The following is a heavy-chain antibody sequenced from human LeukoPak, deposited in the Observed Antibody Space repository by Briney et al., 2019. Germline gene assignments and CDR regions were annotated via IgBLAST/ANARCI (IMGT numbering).Heavy chain of an antibody. V-gene: IGHV1-2*02. CDR2: INPNSGGT. Sequence: GASVKVSCKASGYTFTSHYMHWVRQAPGQGLEWMGWINPNSGGTNYARKFQGRVTITRDTSISTAYMALSSLRSAHTAVYYCARDRKYRGHSSGWGQQGFDYWGQGTLVTVSS. D-gene: IGHD6-19*01. CDR3: ARDRKYRGHSSGWGQQGFDY. CDR1: GYTFTSHY. J-gene: IGHJ4*02.